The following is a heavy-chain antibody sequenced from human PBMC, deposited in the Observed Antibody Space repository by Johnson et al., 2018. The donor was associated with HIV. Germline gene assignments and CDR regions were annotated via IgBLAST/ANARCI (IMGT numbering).Heavy chain of an antibody. D-gene: IGHD5-18*01. J-gene: IGHJ3*02. Sequence: VQLVESGGGLVQPGGSLRLSCAASGFTVSSNYMSWVRQAPGKGLEWVSVIYSGGSTYYADSVKGRFTLSRDNSKNTLDLQMNSLRAEDTAVYYCARDRGGYSYGYDSDAFDIWGQGTMGTVSS. V-gene: IGHV3-66*02. CDR1: GFTVSSNY. CDR2: IYSGGST. CDR3: ARDRGGYSYGYDSDAFDI.